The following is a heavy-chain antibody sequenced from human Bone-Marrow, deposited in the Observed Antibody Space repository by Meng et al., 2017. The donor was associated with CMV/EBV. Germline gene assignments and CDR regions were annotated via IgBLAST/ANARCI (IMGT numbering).Heavy chain of an antibody. D-gene: IGHD2-2*01. CDR2: IYYSGST. CDR1: GGSVNSDDYY. CDR3: ARGLTKYQLYNWFDP. J-gene: IGHJ5*02. V-gene: IGHV4-61*08. Sequence: WDTLSLTCTVSGGSVNSDDYYWSWIRQPPGKGLEWIGYIYYSGSTNYNPSLKSRVTISVDTSKNQFSLKLSSVTAADTAVYYCARGLTKYQLYNWFDPWGQGTLVTVSS.